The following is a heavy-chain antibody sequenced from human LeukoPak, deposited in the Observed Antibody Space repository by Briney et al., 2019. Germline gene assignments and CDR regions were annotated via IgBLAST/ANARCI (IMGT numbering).Heavy chain of an antibody. CDR2: INPSGGST. CDR3: ARGLTGGYSYGPFDY. V-gene: IGHV1-46*01. J-gene: IGHJ4*02. D-gene: IGHD5-18*01. Sequence: ASVKVSCKASGYTFTSYYMHWVRQAPGQGLEWMGIINPSGGSTSYAQKFQGRVTMTRDTSTSTVYMELSSLRSEDTAVYYCARGLTGGYSYGPFDYWGQGTLVTVSS. CDR1: GYTFTSYY.